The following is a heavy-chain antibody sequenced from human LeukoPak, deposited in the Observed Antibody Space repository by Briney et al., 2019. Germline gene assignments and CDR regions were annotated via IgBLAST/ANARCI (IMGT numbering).Heavy chain of an antibody. D-gene: IGHD6-19*01. V-gene: IGHV1-2*02. J-gene: IGHJ4*02. CDR3: ARSGFSTGFYLDF. CDR1: GYTFTGQF. Sequence: ASVKVSCKASGYTFTGQFIHWLRQALGQRLEWMGWIDPPSGTPHYAQKFQDAVTLTRDTSIGTAYMEVHRLQPDDTAVYYCARSGFSTGFYLDFWGQGTLISVSS. CDR2: IDPPSGTP.